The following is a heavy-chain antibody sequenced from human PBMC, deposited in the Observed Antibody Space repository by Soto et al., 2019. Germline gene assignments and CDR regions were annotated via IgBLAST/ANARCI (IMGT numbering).Heavy chain of an antibody. CDR1: GYTFSSYG. CDR3: ARDLISYIGYSYASGSDL. CDR2: ISAYNGNT. J-gene: IGHJ5*02. V-gene: IGHV1-18*04. Sequence: ASVKVSCKASGYTFSSYGISWVRQAPGQGLEWMGWISAYNGNTHFAQKFQGRVTMTTDTSTSTVYVDLRSLRSDDTAVYYCARDLISYIGYSYASGSDLWGQGTLVTVSS. D-gene: IGHD3-16*01.